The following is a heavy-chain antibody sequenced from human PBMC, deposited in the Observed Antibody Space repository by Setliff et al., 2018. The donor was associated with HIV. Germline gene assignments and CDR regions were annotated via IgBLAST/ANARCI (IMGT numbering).Heavy chain of an antibody. D-gene: IGHD1-26*01. J-gene: IGHJ5*02. V-gene: IGHV3-23*01. CDR2: ISGSGGST. Sequence: LRLSCAASGFAFNSYAMSWVRQAPGKGLEWVSVISGSGGSTYYADSVKGRFTISRDNSKNTLDLQMSSLEAEDTAVYYCVREERAADSGSYYSSRWFDRWGQGTLVTVSS. CDR1: GFAFNSYA. CDR3: VREERAADSGSYYSSRWFDR.